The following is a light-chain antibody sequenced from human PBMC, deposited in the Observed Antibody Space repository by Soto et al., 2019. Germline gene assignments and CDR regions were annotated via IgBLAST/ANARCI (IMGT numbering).Light chain of an antibody. CDR3: QQYNSYSPT. J-gene: IGKJ5*01. Sequence: DIQMTQSPSTLSASVGDRVTITCRASQCISIWLAWYQQKPGKAPKLLIYKASSLESGVPSRFSGSGSGTEFTLTISSLQPDDFATYYCQQYNSYSPTFGQGTRLEIK. V-gene: IGKV1-5*03. CDR2: KAS. CDR1: QCISIW.